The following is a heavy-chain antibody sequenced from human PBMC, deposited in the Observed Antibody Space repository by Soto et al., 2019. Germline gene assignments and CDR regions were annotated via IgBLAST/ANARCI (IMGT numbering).Heavy chain of an antibody. CDR2: IKNNANSYAI. CDR3: VRVKLGPQPLKAFDA. Sequence: PVWALRLSCSSSLFTFSDHYMYLVVHAPVKLLEWFARIKNNANSYAIEYAASVKGRFTISRDDSKNSLYLKMNSLRTEDTAIYYCVRVKLGPQPLKAFDAWGQGTMVTVSS. V-gene: IGHV3-72*01. J-gene: IGHJ3*01. CDR1: LFTFSDHY. D-gene: IGHD7-27*01.